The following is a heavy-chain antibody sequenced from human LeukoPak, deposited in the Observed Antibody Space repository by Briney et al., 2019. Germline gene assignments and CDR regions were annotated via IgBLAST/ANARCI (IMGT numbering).Heavy chain of an antibody. CDR1: GGSISSYY. D-gene: IGHD2/OR15-2a*01. CDR3: ASLIASGYYYGMDV. V-gene: IGHV4-59*01. J-gene: IGHJ6*02. CDR2: IYYSGST. Sequence: PSETLSLTCTVSGGSISSYYWSWIRQPPGKGLEWIGYIYYSGSTNYNPSLKSRVTISVDTSKNQFSLKLSSVTAADAAVYYCASLIASGYYYGMDVWGQGTTVTVSS.